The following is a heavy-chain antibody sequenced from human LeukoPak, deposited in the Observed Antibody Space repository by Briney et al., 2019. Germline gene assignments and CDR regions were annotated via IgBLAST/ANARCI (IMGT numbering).Heavy chain of an antibody. CDR1: GGSFSGYY. CDR2: INHSGST. V-gene: IGHV4-34*01. J-gene: IGHJ6*02. D-gene: IGHD3-10*01. CDR3: ARAEVLYGMDV. Sequence: PSETLSLTCAVYGGSFSGYYWSWIRQPPGKGLEWIGEINHSGSTNYNPSLKSRVTISVDTSKNQFSLKLSSVTAADTAVYYCARAEVLYGMDVWGQGTTVTVSS.